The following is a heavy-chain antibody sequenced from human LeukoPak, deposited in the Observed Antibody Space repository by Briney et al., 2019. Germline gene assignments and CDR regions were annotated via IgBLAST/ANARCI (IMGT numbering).Heavy chain of an antibody. Sequence: SETLSLTCTVSGGSTSSSSYYWGWIRQPPGKGLEWIGSIYYSGSTYYNPSLKSRVTISVDTSKNQFSLKLSSVTAADTAVYYCARLGGWYDYWGQGTLVTVSS. CDR1: GGSTSSSSYY. CDR2: IYYSGST. J-gene: IGHJ4*02. D-gene: IGHD6-19*01. V-gene: IGHV4-39*01. CDR3: ARLGGWYDY.